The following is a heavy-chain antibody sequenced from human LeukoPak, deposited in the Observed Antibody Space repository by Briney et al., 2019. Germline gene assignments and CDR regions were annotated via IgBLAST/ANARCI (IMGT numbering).Heavy chain of an antibody. Sequence: SQTLSLTCTVSGGSISSGGYYWSWIRQHPGKGLEWIGYIYHSGSTYYNPSLKSRVTISVDTSKNQFSLKLSSVTAADTAVYYCARTPYYYGSGSYNDYWGQGTLVTVSS. CDR3: ARTPYYYGSGSYNDY. D-gene: IGHD3-10*01. CDR2: IYHSGST. V-gene: IGHV4-31*03. CDR1: GGSISSGGYY. J-gene: IGHJ4*02.